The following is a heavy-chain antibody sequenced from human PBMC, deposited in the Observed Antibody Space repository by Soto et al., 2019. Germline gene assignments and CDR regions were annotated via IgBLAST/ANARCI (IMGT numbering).Heavy chain of an antibody. CDR3: ARERKPVADYHYYGVDV. J-gene: IGHJ6*02. D-gene: IGHD2-15*01. Sequence: SETLSLTCTVSGGSISSADYYWSWIRQHPGKGLEWIGYIYYSGSTHYNPSLKSRVAISVDTSKNQFSLKVSSVTAEDTAVYYCARERKPVADYHYYGVDVWGQGTTVTVSS. V-gene: IGHV4-31*03. CDR1: GGSISSADYY. CDR2: IYYSGST.